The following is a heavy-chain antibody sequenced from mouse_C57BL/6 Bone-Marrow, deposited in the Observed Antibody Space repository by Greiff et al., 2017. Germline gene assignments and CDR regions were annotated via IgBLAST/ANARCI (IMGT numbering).Heavy chain of an antibody. CDR2: IDPEIGDT. J-gene: IGHJ2*01. CDR1: GFNIKDDY. Sequence: EVKLMESGAELVRPGASVKLSCTASGFNIKDDYIHWVKQRPEQGLEWIGWIDPEIGDTEYASKFQGKATITSDTSSNTAYLQISSLTSEDTAVYYCSSFDGNYLDFWGQGTPLTVAS. V-gene: IGHV14-4*01. D-gene: IGHD2-3*01. CDR3: SSFDGNYLDF.